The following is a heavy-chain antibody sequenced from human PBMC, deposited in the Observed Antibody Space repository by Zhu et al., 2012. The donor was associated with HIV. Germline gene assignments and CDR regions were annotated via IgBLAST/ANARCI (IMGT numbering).Heavy chain of an antibody. D-gene: IGHD3-10*01. J-gene: IGHJ4*01. CDR3: ARLHHMVRGVPIDY. V-gene: IGHV4-39*01. CDR1: GGSISSSSYY. Sequence: QVQLQESGPGLVKPSETLSLTCTVSGGSISSSSYYWGWIRQPPGKGLEWIGSIYYSGSTYYNPSLKSRVTISVDTSKNQFSLKLSSVTAADTAVYYCARLHHMVRGVPIDYWGQEPWSRLL. CDR2: IYYSGST.